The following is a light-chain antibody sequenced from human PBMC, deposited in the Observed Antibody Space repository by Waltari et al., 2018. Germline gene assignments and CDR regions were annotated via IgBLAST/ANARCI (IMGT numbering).Light chain of an antibody. Sequence: DIQMTQSPSTLSASVGDRVTLPCRASQSIGSLLAWYQQKPGKAPKLLIYDASSLESGVPSRFSGSGSGTEFTLTINSLQPDDFATYSCQQYYSYFTFGGGAKVEIK. V-gene: IGKV1-5*01. CDR3: QQYYSYFT. CDR1: QSIGSL. J-gene: IGKJ4*01. CDR2: DAS.